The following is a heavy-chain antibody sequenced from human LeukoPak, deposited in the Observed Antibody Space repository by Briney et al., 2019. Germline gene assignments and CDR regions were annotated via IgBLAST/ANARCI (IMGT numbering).Heavy chain of an antibody. J-gene: IGHJ4*02. D-gene: IGHD3-22*01. CDR2: ISNSGSTI. CDR3: ARVNTYYYDSSPS. V-gene: IGHV3-11*04. CDR1: GFTLSDYY. Sequence: PGGSLRLSCAASGFTLSDYYMSWIRQAPGKGLEWVSYISNSGSTIYSADSVKGRFTISRDHAKNSLYLQMNSLRVEDTAVYYCARVNTYYYDSSPSWGQGTLVTVSS.